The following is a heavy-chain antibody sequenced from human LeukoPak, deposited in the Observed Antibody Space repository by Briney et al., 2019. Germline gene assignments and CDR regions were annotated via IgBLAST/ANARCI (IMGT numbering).Heavy chain of an antibody. J-gene: IGHJ3*02. CDR2: IKQDGSEK. V-gene: IGHV3-7*03. CDR1: GITFSSFW. D-gene: IGHD6-13*01. Sequence: GGSLRLSCAVSGITFSSFWMSWVRQAPGKGLEWVANIKQDGSEKYYVDSVKGRFTISRDNAKNSLYLQMNSLRAEDMALYYCAKDIAAAGIGDAFDIWGQGTMVTVSS. CDR3: AKDIAAAGIGDAFDI.